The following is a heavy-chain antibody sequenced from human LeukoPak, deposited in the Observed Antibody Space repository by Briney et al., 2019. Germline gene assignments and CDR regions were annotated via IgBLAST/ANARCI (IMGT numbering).Heavy chain of an antibody. CDR2: ISSSSSYI. CDR3: ARGPMVRGVIVWFDP. D-gene: IGHD3-10*01. V-gene: IGHV3-21*01. CDR1: GFTFSSYS. Sequence: PGGSLRLSCAASGFTFSSYSMNWVRQAPGKGLEWVSSISSSSSYIYYADSVKGRFTISRDNAKNSLYLQMNSLRAEDTAVYYCARGPMVRGVIVWFDPWGQGTLVTVSS. J-gene: IGHJ5*02.